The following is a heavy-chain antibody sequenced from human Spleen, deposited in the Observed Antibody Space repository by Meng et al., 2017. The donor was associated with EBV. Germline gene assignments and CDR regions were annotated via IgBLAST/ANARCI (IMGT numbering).Heavy chain of an antibody. D-gene: IGHD3-22*01. CDR1: GDSFGSGGYY. CDR3: ARDSPVSHFDF. Sequence: HVQLQQPGPGRVKSSQTLSLTCAVSGDSFGSGGYYWTWIRQPPGKGLEWIGYISYTGNTDYNPSLKIRVTMSVDTSGNRFSLNLSSVTAADTAVYYCARDSPVSHFDFWGQGTLVTASS. CDR2: ISYTGNT. J-gene: IGHJ4*02. V-gene: IGHV4-30-4*01.